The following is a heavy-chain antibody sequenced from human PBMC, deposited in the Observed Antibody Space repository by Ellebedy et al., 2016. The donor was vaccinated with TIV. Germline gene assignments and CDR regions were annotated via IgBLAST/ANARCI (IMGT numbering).Heavy chain of an antibody. V-gene: IGHV3-48*01. CDR3: ASAARGSGAYESF. CDR1: GFSGYS. D-gene: IGHD5-12*01. Sequence: GESLKISCAASGFSGYSMNWIRQAPGKGLEWVSYISGSGSAIYYADSVKGRFTLSRDSAKNSLYLQMNSLRADDTALYYCASAARGSGAYESFWGQGTLGTVSS. J-gene: IGHJ4*02. CDR2: ISGSGSAI.